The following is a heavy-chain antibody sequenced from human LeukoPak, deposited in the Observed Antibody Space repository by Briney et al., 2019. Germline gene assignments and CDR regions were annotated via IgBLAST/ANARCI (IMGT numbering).Heavy chain of an antibody. D-gene: IGHD3-10*01. V-gene: IGHV1-8*01. Sequence: ASVKVSCKASGYTFTSYDINWVRQATGQGLEWMRWMNPNSGNTGYAQEFQGRVTMTRNTSISTAYMELSSLRSEDTAVYYCARGRMVRGVYNWFDPWGQGTLVTVSS. CDR2: MNPNSGNT. J-gene: IGHJ5*02. CDR1: GYTFTSYD. CDR3: ARGRMVRGVYNWFDP.